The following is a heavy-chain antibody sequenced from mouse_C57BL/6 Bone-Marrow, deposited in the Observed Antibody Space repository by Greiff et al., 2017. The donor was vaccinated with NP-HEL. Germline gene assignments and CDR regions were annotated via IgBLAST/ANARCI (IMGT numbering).Heavy chain of an antibody. D-gene: IGHD1-1*01. V-gene: IGHV1-69*01. CDR1: GYTFTSYW. J-gene: IGHJ3*01. CDR3: ARGDYYGSSGFAY. Sequence: QVQLQQPGAELVMPGASVKLSCKASGYTFTSYWMHWVKQRPGQGLAWIGEIDPSDSYTNYNQKFKGKSTLTVDKSSSTAYMQLSSLTSEDSAVYYCARGDYYGSSGFAYWGQGTLVTVSA. CDR2: IDPSDSYT.